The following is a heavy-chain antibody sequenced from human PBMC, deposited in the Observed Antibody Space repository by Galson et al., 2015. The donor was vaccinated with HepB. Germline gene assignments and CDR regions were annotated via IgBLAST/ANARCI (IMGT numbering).Heavy chain of an antibody. CDR3: AKGPGRWVYGDYPFDY. CDR2: ISYDGSNK. CDR1: GFTFSSYG. D-gene: IGHD4-17*01. Sequence: SLRLSCAASGFTFSSYGMHWVRQAPGKGLEWVAVISYDGSNKYYADSVKGRFTISRDNSKNTLYLQMNSLRAEDTAVYYCAKGPGRWVYGDYPFDYWGQGTLVTVSS. V-gene: IGHV3-30*18. J-gene: IGHJ4*02.